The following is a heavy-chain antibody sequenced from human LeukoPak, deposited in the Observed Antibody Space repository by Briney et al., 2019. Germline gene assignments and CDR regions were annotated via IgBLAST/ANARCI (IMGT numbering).Heavy chain of an antibody. D-gene: IGHD3/OR15-3a*01. Sequence: KASETLSLTCAVSGGSISSDGYSWSWIRQPPGKGLEWIGYIYESGRAFYNPSLKSRVTISVDTSENQFSLNLRSVTAEDTAVYYCVRQNQLWTPGGLAFDIWGQGTMVTVSS. CDR2: IYESGRA. CDR3: VRQNQLWTPGGLAFDI. V-gene: IGHV4-30-2*01. J-gene: IGHJ3*02. CDR1: GGSISSDGYS.